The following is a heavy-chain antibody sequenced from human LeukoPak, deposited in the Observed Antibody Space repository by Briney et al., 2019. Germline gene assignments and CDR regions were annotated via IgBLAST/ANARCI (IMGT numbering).Heavy chain of an antibody. CDR3: ARVNSFGFDY. J-gene: IGHJ4*02. D-gene: IGHD5-18*01. CDR2: ISSSSSYT. Sequence: GGSLRLSCAASGFTFSDYYMSWIRQAPGKGLEWVSYISSSSSYTNYADSVKGRFTISRDNAKNSLYLQMNSLRAGDTAVYYCARVNSFGFDYWGQGTLVTVSS. V-gene: IGHV3-11*06. CDR1: GFTFSDYY.